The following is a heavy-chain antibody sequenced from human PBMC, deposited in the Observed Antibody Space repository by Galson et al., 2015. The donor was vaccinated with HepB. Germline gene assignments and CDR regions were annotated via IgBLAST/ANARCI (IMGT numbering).Heavy chain of an antibody. CDR1: GGSISSSRYF. D-gene: IGHD2-2*01. Sequence: ETLSLTCTVSGGSISSSRYFWGWIRQPPGKGLEWIGSIYYSGSTYTNPSLKSRVTISADTPKNEFSLKLSSVTAADTAVYYCARQGPRTTSTGVWFDPWGQGTLVTVAS. V-gene: IGHV4-39*01. CDR2: IYYSGST. CDR3: ARQGPRTTSTGVWFDP. J-gene: IGHJ5*02.